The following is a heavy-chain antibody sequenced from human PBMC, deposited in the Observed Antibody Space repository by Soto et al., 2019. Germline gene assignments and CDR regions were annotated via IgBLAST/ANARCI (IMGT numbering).Heavy chain of an antibody. CDR3: ATRPTCGDVTCLYYFDD. J-gene: IGHJ4*02. CDR1: GFTFGNYW. V-gene: IGHV3-74*01. D-gene: IGHD2-21*01. CDR2: INSDGSTT. Sequence: GGSLRLSCAASGFTFGNYWMHWVRQPPGKGLVWVSRINSDGSTTNYADSVKGRFTISRDNSKNTLYLQMNSLRAEDTAVYYCATRPTCGDVTCLYYFDDWGQGTPVTVSS.